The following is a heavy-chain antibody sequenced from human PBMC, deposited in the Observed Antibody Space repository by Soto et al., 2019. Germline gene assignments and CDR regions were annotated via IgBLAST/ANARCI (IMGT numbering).Heavy chain of an antibody. CDR2: ISSSSSRI. Sequence: EVQLVESGGGLIQPGGSLRLSCAASGFSFNTYAMNWVRQAPGKGLEWISCISSSSSRIYYADSVKGRFTLSRDNAKNSLYLQMNSLRAEDTAVYYCASDPGIAAAGMDYWGQGTLVTVSS. CDR1: GFSFNTYA. V-gene: IGHV3-48*04. D-gene: IGHD6-25*01. J-gene: IGHJ4*02. CDR3: ASDPGIAAAGMDY.